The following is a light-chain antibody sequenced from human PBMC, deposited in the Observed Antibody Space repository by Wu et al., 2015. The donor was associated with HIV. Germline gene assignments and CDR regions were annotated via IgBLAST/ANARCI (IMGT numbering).Light chain of an antibody. CDR1: QSISSY. CDR3: QESYSTPLT. V-gene: IGKV1-39*01. Sequence: DIQMTQSPSSLSASVGDRVTITCRASQSISSYLNWYQQKPGKAPKLLIYAASSLQSGVPSRFSGSGSGTDFILTISSPQPEDFATYYCQESYSTPLTFGGGTKVEIK. J-gene: IGKJ4*01. CDR2: AAS.